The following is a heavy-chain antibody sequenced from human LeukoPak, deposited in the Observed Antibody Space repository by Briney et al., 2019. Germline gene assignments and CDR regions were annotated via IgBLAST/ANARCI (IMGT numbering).Heavy chain of an antibody. CDR3: ARDGGGDSSRYYFRPGAFDI. V-gene: IGHV3-64*01. CDR2: ISSNGGST. D-gene: IGHD3-22*01. Sequence: PGGSLRLSCAASGFTFSSYAMHWVRQAPGKGLEYVSAISSNGGSTYYANSVKGRFTISRDNSKNTLYLQMGSLRAEDMAVYYCARDGGGDSSRYYFRPGAFDIWGQGTMVTVSS. J-gene: IGHJ3*02. CDR1: GFTFSSYA.